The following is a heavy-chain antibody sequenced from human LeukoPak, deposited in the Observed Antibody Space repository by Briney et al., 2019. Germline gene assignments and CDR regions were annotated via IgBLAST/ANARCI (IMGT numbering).Heavy chain of an antibody. CDR1: GFTFSSYW. Sequence: GGSLRLSCAASGFTFSSYWMSWVRQAPGKGLEWVAHIKQDGSEKYYVDSVKGRFTISRDNAKNSLYLQMNSLRAEDTAVYYCARDRVRYYDSSGYSYYFDYWGQGTLVTVSS. J-gene: IGHJ4*02. CDR3: ARDRVRYYDSSGYSYYFDY. D-gene: IGHD3-22*01. V-gene: IGHV3-7*01. CDR2: IKQDGSEK.